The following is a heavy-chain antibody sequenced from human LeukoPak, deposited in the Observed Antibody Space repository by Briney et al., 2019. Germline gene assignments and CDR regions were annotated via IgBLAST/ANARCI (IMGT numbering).Heavy chain of an antibody. CDR3: AREGLGPTFSAWFDP. CDR1: GFTFSNYG. Sequence: GGSLRLSCEASGFTFSNYGIHWVRQAPGKGLEWVTVVSNDGRTTYYADSVKGRFTISRDNSKNTLYLQMNSLRSEDTAIYYCAREGLGPTFSAWFDPWGQGTLSPSPQ. CDR2: VSNDGRTT. J-gene: IGHJ5*02. V-gene: IGHV3-30*03. D-gene: IGHD1-26*01.